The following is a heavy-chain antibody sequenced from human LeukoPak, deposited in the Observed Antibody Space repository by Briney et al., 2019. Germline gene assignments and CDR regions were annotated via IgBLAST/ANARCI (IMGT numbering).Heavy chain of an antibody. V-gene: IGHV1-2*06. CDR3: AREGPTVGATVSRSAFDI. J-gene: IGHJ3*02. CDR2: INPNSGGT. D-gene: IGHD1-26*01. CDR1: GYTFTGYY. Sequence: GASVKVSCKASGYTFTGYYMHWVRQAPGQGLEWMGRINPNSGGTNYAQKFQGRVTMTRDTSISTAYMELSRLRSDDTAVYYCAREGPTVGATVSRSAFDIWGQGTMVTVSS.